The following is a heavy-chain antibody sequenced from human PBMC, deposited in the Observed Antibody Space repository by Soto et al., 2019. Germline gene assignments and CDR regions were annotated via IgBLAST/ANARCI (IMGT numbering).Heavy chain of an antibody. CDR3: AKDINAFRAAAGLVDY. CDR1: GFTFDDYA. V-gene: IGHV3-9*01. J-gene: IGHJ4*02. CDR2: ISWNSGSI. Sequence: GGSLRLSCAASGFTFDDYAMHWVRQAPGKGLEWVSGISWNSGSIGYADSVKGRFTISRDNAKNSLYLQMNSLRAEDTALYYCAKDINAFRAAAGLVDYWGQGTLVTVSS. D-gene: IGHD6-13*01.